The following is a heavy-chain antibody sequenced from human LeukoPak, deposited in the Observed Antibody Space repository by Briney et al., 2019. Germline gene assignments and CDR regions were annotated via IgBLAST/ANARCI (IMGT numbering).Heavy chain of an antibody. V-gene: IGHV3-23*01. D-gene: IGHD1-26*01. J-gene: IGHJ4*02. CDR1: GFTFSSYA. CDR2: ISGSGGST. Sequence: GGSLRLSCAASGFTFSSYAMSWVRQAPGKGLEGVSAISGSGGSTYYADSVKGRFTISRDNSKNTLYLQMNSLRAEDTAVYYCAKDESGSYYSYFDYWGQGTLVTVSS. CDR3: AKDESGSYYSYFDY.